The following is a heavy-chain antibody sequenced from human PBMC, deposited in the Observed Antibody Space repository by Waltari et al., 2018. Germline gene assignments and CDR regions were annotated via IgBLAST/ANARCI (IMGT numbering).Heavy chain of an antibody. D-gene: IGHD2-8*01. V-gene: IGHV4-59*01. CDR3: ARGIVRMVYATQAGDAVDI. CDR2: IYYSGST. Sequence: QVQLQESGPGLVKPSETLSLTCTVSGGSISSYYWSWIRQPPGKGLEWIGYIYYSGSTNYNPALKSRVTISVDTPKNQFSLQLSSVTAADTAVYYCARGIVRMVYATQAGDAVDIWGQGTMVTVSS. CDR1: GGSISSYY. J-gene: IGHJ3*02.